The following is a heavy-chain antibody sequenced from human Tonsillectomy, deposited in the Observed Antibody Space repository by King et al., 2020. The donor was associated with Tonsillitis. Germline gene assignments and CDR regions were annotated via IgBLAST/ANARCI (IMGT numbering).Heavy chain of an antibody. Sequence: QLVQSGAEVKKPGESLKISCTGSGYTFTNYWIGWVRQMPGKGLEWMGIIFPGDSDTRYSPSFQGQVTISADKSISTAYLQLSSLKASSTAIYYCARRLKFWSGYYDNYFDPWGQGTLVTVSS. V-gene: IGHV5-51*01. CDR2: IFPGDSDT. CDR1: GYTFTNYW. D-gene: IGHD3-3*01. J-gene: IGHJ5*02. CDR3: ARRLKFWSGYYDNYFDP.